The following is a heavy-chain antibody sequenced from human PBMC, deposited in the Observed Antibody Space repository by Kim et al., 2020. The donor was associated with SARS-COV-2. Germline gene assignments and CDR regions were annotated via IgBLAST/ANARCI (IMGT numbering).Heavy chain of an antibody. D-gene: IGHD5-18*01. V-gene: IGHV3-30*07. Sequence: DSVKGRFTISRDNSKNTLYLQMNSLRAEDTAVYYCARGDVDTAMVTAFDIWGQGTMVTVSS. CDR3: ARGDVDTAMVTAFDI. J-gene: IGHJ3*02.